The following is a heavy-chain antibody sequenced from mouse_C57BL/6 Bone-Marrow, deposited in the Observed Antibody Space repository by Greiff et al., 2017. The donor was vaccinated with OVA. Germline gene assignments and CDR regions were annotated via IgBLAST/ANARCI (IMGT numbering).Heavy chain of an antibody. CDR2: INPSNGGT. CDR1: GYTFTSYC. Sequence: QVQLQQPGTELVKPGASVKLSCKASGYTFTSYCMHWVKHRPGQGLEWIGNINPSNGGTNYNEKFKSKATLTVDKSSSTAYMQLSSLTSEDSAVYYCARDRGLRSYWYFDVWGTGTTVTVSS. J-gene: IGHJ1*03. V-gene: IGHV1-53*01. D-gene: IGHD2-4*01. CDR3: ARDRGLRSYWYFDV.